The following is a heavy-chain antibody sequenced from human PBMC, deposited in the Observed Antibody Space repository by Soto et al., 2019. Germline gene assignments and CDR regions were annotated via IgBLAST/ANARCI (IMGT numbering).Heavy chain of an antibody. CDR3: ARGVNRMTGYTVFDY. CDR2: IIPIFGTA. Sequence: SVKVSCKASGGTFSSYAISWVRQAPGQGLEWMGGIIPIFGTANYAQKFQGRVTITADESTSTAYMELSSLRSEDTAVYYCARGVNRMTGYTVFDYWGQGTLVTVSS. CDR1: GGTFSSYA. V-gene: IGHV1-69*13. D-gene: IGHD3-9*01. J-gene: IGHJ4*02.